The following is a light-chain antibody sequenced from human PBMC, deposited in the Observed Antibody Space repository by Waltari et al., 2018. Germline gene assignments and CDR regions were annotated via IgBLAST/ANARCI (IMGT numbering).Light chain of an antibody. CDR3: QQYTNWPQT. CDR2: DAS. CDR1: QSVTTN. Sequence: EILMTQSPATLSVSPGERATLSCRASQSVTTNLAWYQQKPGQAPRLLIFDASTRATGVPARFSGSGSGTEFTLIISSLQSEDFAVYYCQQYTNWPQTFGQGTKVDI. J-gene: IGKJ1*01. V-gene: IGKV3-15*01.